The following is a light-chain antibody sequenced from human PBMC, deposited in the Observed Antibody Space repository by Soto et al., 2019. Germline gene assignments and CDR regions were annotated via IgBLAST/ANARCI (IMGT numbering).Light chain of an antibody. Sequence: QSVLTQPPSVSGAPGQRVTISCTGRSSNIGAGYDVHWYQQLPGTAPKLLIYGNSNRPSGVPDRFSGSKSGTSASLAITRLQPEDQADYYCQSYDRSLRGVVFGGGTKLTVL. V-gene: IGLV1-40*01. CDR1: SSNIGAGYD. CDR2: GNS. J-gene: IGLJ2*01. CDR3: QSYDRSLRGVV.